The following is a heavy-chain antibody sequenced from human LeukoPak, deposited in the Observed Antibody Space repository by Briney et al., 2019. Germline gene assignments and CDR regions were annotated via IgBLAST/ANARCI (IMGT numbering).Heavy chain of an antibody. V-gene: IGHV3-7*03. CDR3: GGPNPLLERPSAMDV. J-gene: IGHJ6*02. D-gene: IGHD6-25*01. CDR2: IKQDGSEK. Sequence: GGSLRLSCAASGFTFSSYWMTWVRQAPGKGLEWVANIKQDGSEKHYVDSVKGRFTISRDNAKNSLYLQMNSLRAEDTAVYYCGGPNPLLERPSAMDVWGQGTTVTVSS. CDR1: GFTFSSYW.